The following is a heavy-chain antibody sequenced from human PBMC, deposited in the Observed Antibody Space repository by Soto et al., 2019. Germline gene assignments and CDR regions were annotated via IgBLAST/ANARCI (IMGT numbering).Heavy chain of an antibody. J-gene: IGHJ5*02. Sequence: QLQLQESGPGLVKPSETLSLTCTVSGGSISSSSYYWGWIRQPPGKGLEWIGSIYYSGSTYYNPSLKSRVTISVDTSKNQFSLKLSSVTAADTAVYYCARHRGKWEPLNWFDPWGQGTLVTVSS. V-gene: IGHV4-39*01. CDR2: IYYSGST. CDR1: GGSISSSSYY. D-gene: IGHD1-26*01. CDR3: ARHRGKWEPLNWFDP.